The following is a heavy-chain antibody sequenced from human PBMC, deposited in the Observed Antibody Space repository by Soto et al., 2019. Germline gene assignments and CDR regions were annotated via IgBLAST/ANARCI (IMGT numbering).Heavy chain of an antibody. CDR2: IYDRGST. J-gene: IGHJ6*02. CDR1: GASMSSGDYY. Sequence: NPSETLSLTCTVSGASMSSGDYYWTWIRQSPGKGLEWIGYIYDRGSTYYNPSLKSRVTISDDTSKSQLSLRLSSVTAADTAVYNCVRDWGLMRNSLGFYYYGMDVWGQGTTVTVSS. V-gene: IGHV4-30-4*01. CDR3: VRDWGLMRNSLGFYYYGMDV. D-gene: IGHD3-16*01.